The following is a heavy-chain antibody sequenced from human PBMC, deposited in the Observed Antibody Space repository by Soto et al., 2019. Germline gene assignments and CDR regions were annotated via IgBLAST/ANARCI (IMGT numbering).Heavy chain of an antibody. Sequence: GGAPKLPCSRSGFTLRTHNINLGPPAPGKGLEWVSYISTTGTTTYYADSVKGRFTISRDNAKNSLYLQMDSLRDEDTAVYYCASSYQGWGLPGFDYWGQGTLVTVSS. CDR3: ASSYQGWGLPGFDY. V-gene: IGHV3-48*02. CDR2: ISTTGTTT. D-gene: IGHD2-2*01. J-gene: IGHJ4*02. CDR1: GFTLRTHN.